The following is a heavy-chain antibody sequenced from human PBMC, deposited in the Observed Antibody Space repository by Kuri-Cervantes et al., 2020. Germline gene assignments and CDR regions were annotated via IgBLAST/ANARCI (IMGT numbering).Heavy chain of an antibody. Sequence: GESLKISCAASAFTFSSYGMHWVRQAPGKGLEWVAVIGFDGHNEDYADSVKGRFTISRDNSKNTLYLQMNSLRAEDTAVYYCARGRFSSGWYVGYYYYYGMDVWGQGTTVTVSS. D-gene: IGHD6-19*01. CDR1: AFTFSSYG. V-gene: IGHV3-30*02. CDR3: ARGRFSSGWYVGYYYYYGMDV. CDR2: IGFDGHNE. J-gene: IGHJ6*02.